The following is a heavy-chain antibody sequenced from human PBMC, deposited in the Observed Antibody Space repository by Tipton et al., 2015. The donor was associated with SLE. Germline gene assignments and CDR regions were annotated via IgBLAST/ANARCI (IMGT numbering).Heavy chain of an antibody. V-gene: IGHV4-34*01. D-gene: IGHD3-22*01. J-gene: IGHJ4*02. CDR1: GGSFSGYY. CDR2: IYHSGST. CDR3: ASGYYYDSSGSLDY. Sequence: TLSLTCAVYGGSFSGYYWSWIRQPPGKGLEWIGEIYHSGSTNYNPSLKSRVTISVDTSKHQLSLRLRSVTAADTAVYYCASGYYYDSSGSLDYWGQGTLVTVSS.